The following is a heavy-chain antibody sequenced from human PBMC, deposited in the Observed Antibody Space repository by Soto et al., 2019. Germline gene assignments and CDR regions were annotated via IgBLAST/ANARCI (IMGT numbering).Heavy chain of an antibody. V-gene: IGHV6-1*01. Sequence: ILSLTCAISGDSVSSDSAAWNWIRQSPSRGLEWLGRTYYRSEWYNDYAVSMKSRIVITPDTSKNQFSLQLNSVTPEDTAVYWCARHYYYGMDVWGQGTTVTVSS. CDR1: GDSVSSDSAA. CDR2: TYYRSEWYN. J-gene: IGHJ6*02. CDR3: ARHYYYGMDV.